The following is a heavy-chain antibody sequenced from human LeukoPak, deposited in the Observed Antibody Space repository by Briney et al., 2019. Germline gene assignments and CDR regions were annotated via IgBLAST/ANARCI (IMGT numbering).Heavy chain of an antibody. D-gene: IGHD2-2*01. CDR1: GGTFSSYA. J-gene: IGHJ5*02. V-gene: IGHV1-69*13. Sequence: SVKVSCKASGGTFSSYAISWVRQAPGQGLEWMGGIIPIFGTANYAQKFQGRVTITADESTSTAYMELSSLRSEDTAAYYCARAIRVVPAGFDPWGQGTLVTVSS. CDR2: IIPIFGTA. CDR3: ARAIRVVPAGFDP.